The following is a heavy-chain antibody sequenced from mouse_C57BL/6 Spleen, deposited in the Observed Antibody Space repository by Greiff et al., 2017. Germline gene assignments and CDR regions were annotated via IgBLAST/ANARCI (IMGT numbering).Heavy chain of an antibody. CDR3: ERGGFGNYAMDY. Sequence: VQLQQPGAELVKPGASVKMSCKASGYTFTSYWITWVKQRPGQGLEWIGDIYPGSGSTNYNEKFKSKATLTVETSSSTAYMQLSSLTSEDSAVYYCERGGFGNYAMDYWGQGTSVTVSS. CDR2: IYPGSGST. V-gene: IGHV1-55*01. J-gene: IGHJ4*01. CDR1: GYTFTSYW. D-gene: IGHD1-1*02.